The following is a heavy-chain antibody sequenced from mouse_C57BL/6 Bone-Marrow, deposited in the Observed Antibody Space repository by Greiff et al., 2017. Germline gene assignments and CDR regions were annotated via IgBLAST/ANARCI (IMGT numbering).Heavy chain of an antibody. V-gene: IGHV1-26*01. CDR3: ARWYYGCRYVRSTYAIDY. CDR1: GYTFTDYY. Sequence: EVLLQQSGPELVKPGASVKISCKASGYTFTDYYMNWVKQSHGKSLEWIGDINPNNGGTSYNQKFKGKATLTVDKSSSTAYMELRSLTSEDSAVYYCARWYYGCRYVRSTYAIDYWGQGTSVTVSS. CDR2: INPNNGGT. J-gene: IGHJ4*01. D-gene: IGHD1-1*01.